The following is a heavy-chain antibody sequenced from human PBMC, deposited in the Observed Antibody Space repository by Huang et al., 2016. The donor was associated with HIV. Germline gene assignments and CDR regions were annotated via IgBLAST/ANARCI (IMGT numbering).Heavy chain of an antibody. CDR3: AKGEFVGESYFDQ. CDR1: GFTFRSYA. Sequence: VQLLESGGGLVQPGGSRSISCAASGFTFRSYAMSWVREAPGKGLGWGSTSSGSGVSTYHADSVKGRFTTSRDNSENMVYLQMHTLRAEDTAVYYCAKGEFVGESYFDQWGQGTLVTVSS. D-gene: IGHD3-10*01. V-gene: IGHV3-23*01. J-gene: IGHJ4*02. CDR2: SSGSGVST.